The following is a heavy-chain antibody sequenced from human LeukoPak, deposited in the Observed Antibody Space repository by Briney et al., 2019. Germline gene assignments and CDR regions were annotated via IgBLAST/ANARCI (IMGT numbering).Heavy chain of an antibody. CDR2: INPNSGGT. V-gene: IGHV1-2*02. CDR1: GYTFTGYY. D-gene: IGHD5-12*01. J-gene: IGHJ4*02. CDR3: ARDGGYSGYRAVDY. Sequence: ASVKVSCKASGYTFTGYYMHWVRQAPGQGLEWMGWINPNSGGTNYAQKFQGRVTMTRDTSLSTAYMELSRLRSDDTAVYYCARDGGYSGYRAVDYWGQGTLVTVSS.